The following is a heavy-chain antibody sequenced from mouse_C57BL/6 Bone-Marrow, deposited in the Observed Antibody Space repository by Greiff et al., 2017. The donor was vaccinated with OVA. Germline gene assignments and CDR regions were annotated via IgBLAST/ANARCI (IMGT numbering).Heavy chain of an antibody. CDR3: ARNWEGWYFDV. D-gene: IGHD4-1*01. J-gene: IGHJ1*03. Sequence: VQLQQSGAELAKPGDSVKLSCKASGYTFTSYWMHWVKQRPGQGLEWIGYINPSSGYTKYNQKFKDKATLTADKSSSTAYMQLSSLTYEDSAVYYCARNWEGWYFDVWGTGTTVTVSS. CDR1: GYTFTSYW. CDR2: INPSSGYT. V-gene: IGHV1-7*01.